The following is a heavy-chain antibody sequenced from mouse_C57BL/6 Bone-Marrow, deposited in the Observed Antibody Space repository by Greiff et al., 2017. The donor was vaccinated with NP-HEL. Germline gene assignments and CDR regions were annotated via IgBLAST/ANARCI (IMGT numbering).Heavy chain of an antibody. D-gene: IGHD1-1*01. V-gene: IGHV5-15*01. CDR2: ISNLAYSI. J-gene: IGHJ1*03. CDR1: GFTFSDYG. CDR3: ARRGTTVDLYWYFDV. Sequence: EVQVVESGGGLVQPGGSLKLSCAVSGFTFSDYGMAWVRQAPRKGPEWVAFISNLAYSIYYADTVTGRFTISRENAKNTLYLEMSSLRSEDTAMYYCARRGTTVDLYWYFDVWGTGTTVTVSS.